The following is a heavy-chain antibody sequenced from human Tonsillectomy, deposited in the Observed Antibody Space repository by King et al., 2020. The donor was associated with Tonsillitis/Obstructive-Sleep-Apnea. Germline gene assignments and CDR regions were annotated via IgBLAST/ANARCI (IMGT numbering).Heavy chain of an antibody. CDR3: ARDNYYGLRNYYNPLNYFDW. CDR1: GFTFSRYW. CDR2: IKQDGSES. J-gene: IGHJ4*02. Sequence: VKLVESGGALVQPGGSLRLSCTASGFTFSRYWMSWVRQAPGKGLEWVANIKQDGSESHYVDAVKDRFAISRDNAKNSLFLQMNSLRADDTAVYYCARDNYYGLRNYYNPLNYFDWWGQGTLVTVSS. V-gene: IGHV3-7*04. D-gene: IGHD3-10*01.